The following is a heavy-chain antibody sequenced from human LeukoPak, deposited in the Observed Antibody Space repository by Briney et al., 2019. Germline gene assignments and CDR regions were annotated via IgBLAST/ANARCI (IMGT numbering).Heavy chain of an antibody. D-gene: IGHD1-26*01. J-gene: IGHJ4*02. CDR3: AKVPWVGTIT. CDR2: ISGSDGHT. Sequence: GGSLRLSCAASGFTISTYAMSWVRQAPGEGLEWLSAISGSDGHTFYADSVKGRFTLSRDNSKNTLYLQMNNLRADDTAIYYCAKVPWVGTITWGQGTLVIVSS. CDR1: GFTISTYA. V-gene: IGHV3-23*01.